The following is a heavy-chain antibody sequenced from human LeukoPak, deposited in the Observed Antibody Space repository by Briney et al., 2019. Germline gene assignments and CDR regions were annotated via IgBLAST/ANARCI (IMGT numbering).Heavy chain of an antibody. CDR2: IYPGDSDT. D-gene: IGHD2-2*01. Sequence: GESLKISCKGSGYSFTSYWIGWVRQMPGKGLEWMGIIYPGDSDTRYSPSFQGQVTISADKSISTAYRQWSSLKASDTAMYYCARQGGMGYCSSTSCLKSYNWFDPWGQGTLVTVSS. J-gene: IGHJ5*02. CDR3: ARQGGMGYCSSTSCLKSYNWFDP. V-gene: IGHV5-51*01. CDR1: GYSFTSYW.